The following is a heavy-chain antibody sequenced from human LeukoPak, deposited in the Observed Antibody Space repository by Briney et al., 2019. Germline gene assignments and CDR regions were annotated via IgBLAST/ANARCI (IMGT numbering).Heavy chain of an antibody. CDR1: GYTFTSYG. Sequence: GASVKVSCKASGYTFTSYGISWVRQAPGQGLEWMGWISAYNGNTNYAQKLQGRVTMTTDTSTSTAYMELRSLRSDDTAVYYCARPYGGAEAGDLIAVAPGDYWGQGTLVTVSS. D-gene: IGHD6-19*01. CDR2: ISAYNGNT. V-gene: IGHV1-18*01. CDR3: ARPYGGAEAGDLIAVAPGDY. J-gene: IGHJ4*02.